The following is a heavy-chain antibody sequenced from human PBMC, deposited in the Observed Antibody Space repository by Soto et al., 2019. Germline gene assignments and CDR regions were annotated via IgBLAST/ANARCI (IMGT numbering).Heavy chain of an antibody. CDR2: ISSNGVGT. Sequence: GGSLRLSCAASGFTLSGYAMDWVRQAPGKGLEYVSGISSNGVGTYYANSVQGRFTISRDNSKSTVYLQMGSLRPEDMAVYYCARRARPDFYYMDVWGKGTTFTVSS. CDR3: ARRARPDFYYMDV. V-gene: IGHV3-64*01. J-gene: IGHJ6*03. D-gene: IGHD6-6*01. CDR1: GFTLSGYA.